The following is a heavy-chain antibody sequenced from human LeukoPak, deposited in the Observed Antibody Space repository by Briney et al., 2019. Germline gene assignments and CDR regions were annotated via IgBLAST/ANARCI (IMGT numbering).Heavy chain of an antibody. J-gene: IGHJ6*02. CDR2: ISWNSGSI. Sequence: GGSLRLSCAASGFTLDDYAMHWVRQAPGKGLEWVSGISWNSGSIGYADSVKGRFTISRDNAKNSLYLQMNSLRAEDTALYYCAKSRLRYATVRVYGMDVWGQGTTVTVSS. V-gene: IGHV3-9*01. CDR3: AKSRLRYATVRVYGMDV. D-gene: IGHD3-9*01. CDR1: GFTLDDYA.